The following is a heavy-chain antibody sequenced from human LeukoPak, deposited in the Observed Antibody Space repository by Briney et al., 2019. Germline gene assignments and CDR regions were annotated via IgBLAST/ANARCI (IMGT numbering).Heavy chain of an antibody. V-gene: IGHV1-69*05. J-gene: IGHJ6*03. CDR1: GGTFSSYA. D-gene: IGHD1-26*01. CDR2: IIPIFGTA. CDR3: ARGKWELLLTYYYYYMDV. Sequence: GASVKVSCKASGGTFSSYAISGVRQAPGQGLEWMGGIIPIFGTANYAQKFQGRVTITTDESTSTAYMELSSLRSEDTAVYYCARGKWELLLTYYYYYMDVWGKGTTVTVSS.